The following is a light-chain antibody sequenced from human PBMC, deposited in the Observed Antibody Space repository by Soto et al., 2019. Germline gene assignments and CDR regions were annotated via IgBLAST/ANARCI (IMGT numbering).Light chain of an antibody. V-gene: IGKV3-20*01. CDR3: QQYGSSRLT. CDR2: GAS. Sequence: EIVLTQSPGTLSLSPGERATLSCRASQSVSSSYLAWYQQKPGQAPRLLIYGASSRATGIADRFSGSGSGTDFTLTISRPEPEDFAVYYCQQYGSSRLTFGGGTKVEIK. J-gene: IGKJ4*01. CDR1: QSVSSSY.